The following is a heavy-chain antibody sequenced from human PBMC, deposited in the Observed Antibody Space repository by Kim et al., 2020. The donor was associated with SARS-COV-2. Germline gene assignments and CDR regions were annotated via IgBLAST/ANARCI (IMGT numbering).Heavy chain of an antibody. J-gene: IGHJ3*02. V-gene: IGHV1-69*13. CDR2: IIPIFGTA. D-gene: IGHD1-26*01. CDR3: ARGGGSPTRAFDI. Sequence: SVKVSCKASGGTFSSYAISWVRQAPGQGLEWMGGIIPIFGTANYAQKFQGRVTITADESTSTAYMDLSSLRSEDTAVYYCARGGGSPTRAFDIWGQGTMVTVSS. CDR1: GGTFSSYA.